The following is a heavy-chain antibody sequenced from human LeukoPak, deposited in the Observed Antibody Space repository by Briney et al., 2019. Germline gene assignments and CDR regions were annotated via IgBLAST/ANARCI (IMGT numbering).Heavy chain of an antibody. CDR2: IRYDGSNK. Sequence: GGSLRLSCAASGFTFSSYGMHWVRQAPGKGLEWVAFIRYDGSNKYYADSVKGRFTISRDNSKNTLYLQMNSLRAEDTAVYYCAKSFAPTIVGATYFDYWGQGTLVTVSS. CDR3: AKSFAPTIVGATYFDY. CDR1: GFTFSSYG. J-gene: IGHJ4*02. D-gene: IGHD1-26*01. V-gene: IGHV3-30*02.